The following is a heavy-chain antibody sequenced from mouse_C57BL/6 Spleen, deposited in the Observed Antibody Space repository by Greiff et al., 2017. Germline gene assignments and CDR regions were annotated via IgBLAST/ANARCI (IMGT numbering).Heavy chain of an antibody. CDR2: INPSSGYT. J-gene: IGHJ4*01. V-gene: IGHV1-7*01. CDR1: GYTFTSYW. Sequence: QVQLQQSGAELAKPGASVKLSCKASGYTFTSYWMHWVKQRPGQGLEWIGYINPSSGYTKYNQKFKDKATLTDDKSSSTAYMQLSSLTYEDSAVYYCARSASLYAMDYWGQGTSVTVSS. CDR3: ARSASLYAMDY.